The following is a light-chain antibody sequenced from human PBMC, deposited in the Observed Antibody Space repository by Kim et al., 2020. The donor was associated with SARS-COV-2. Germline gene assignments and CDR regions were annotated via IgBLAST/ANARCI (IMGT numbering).Light chain of an antibody. CDR2: RNN. V-gene: IGLV1-44*01. CDR1: NSNIGTNT. J-gene: IGLJ3*02. CDR3: AAWDDDLSAWM. Sequence: GPRVTISCSGRNSNIGTNTENWYQHFPGTAPELLIFRNNQRPSGVPDRFSGSKSGTSASLAISDLQSDDEADYYCAAWDDDLSAWMFGGGTKLTVL.